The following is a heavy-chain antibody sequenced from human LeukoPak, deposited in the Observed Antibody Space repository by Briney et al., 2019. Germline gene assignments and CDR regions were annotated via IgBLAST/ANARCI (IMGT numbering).Heavy chain of an antibody. CDR2: ISGSGTST. CDR1: GFTFSSYV. V-gene: IGHV3-23*01. J-gene: IGHJ4*02. D-gene: IGHD3-10*01. Sequence: GGSLRLSCAASGFTFSSYVMSWVRQAPGKGLEWVSGISGSGTSTYYADSVKGRFTISRDNSKNTLSLQMNSLRAEDTAVYYCAKGGSRFTTVQVDYWGQGTLVTVSS. CDR3: AKGGSRFTTVQVDY.